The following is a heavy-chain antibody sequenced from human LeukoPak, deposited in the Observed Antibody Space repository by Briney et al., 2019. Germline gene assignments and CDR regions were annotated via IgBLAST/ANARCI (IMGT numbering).Heavy chain of an antibody. D-gene: IGHD3-3*01. CDR3: ARSGADYDFWSGYLSSNWFDP. CDR1: GGSISSSSYY. V-gene: IGHV4-39*01. CDR2: IYYSGST. J-gene: IGHJ5*02. Sequence: TSETLSLTCTVSGGSISSSSYYWGWIRQPPGKRLEWIGSIYYSGSTYYYPSLESRATISVITSKTQYSLKLSSVTAADTAVYYCARSGADYDFWSGYLSSNWFDPWGQGTLVTVSS.